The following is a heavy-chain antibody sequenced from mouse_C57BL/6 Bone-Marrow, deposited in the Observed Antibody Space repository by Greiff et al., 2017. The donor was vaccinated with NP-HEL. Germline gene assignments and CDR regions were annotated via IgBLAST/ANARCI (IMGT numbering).Heavy chain of an antibody. J-gene: IGHJ4*01. V-gene: IGHV2-2*01. Sequence: QVQLQQSGPGLVQPSQSLSITCTVSGFSLTSYGVHWVRQSPGKGLEWLGVIWSGGSTDYNAAFISRLSISKDNSKSQVFFKMNSLQADDTAIYYCACNYYGSSYVEAMDYWGKGTSVTVSS. D-gene: IGHD1-1*01. CDR1: GFSLTSYG. CDR2: IWSGGST. CDR3: ACNYYGSSYVEAMDY.